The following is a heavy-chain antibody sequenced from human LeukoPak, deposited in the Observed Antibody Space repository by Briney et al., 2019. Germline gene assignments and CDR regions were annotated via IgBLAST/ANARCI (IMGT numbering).Heavy chain of an antibody. CDR2: ISSSSSYI. CDR3: ARDGRSSGYVDY. Sequence: GGSLRLSCAASGFTFSSYSMNWVRQAPGKGLEWVSSISSSSSYIYYADSVKGRFTISRDNAKNSLYLQMNSLRAEDTAVYHRARDGRSSGYVDYWGQGTLVSVSS. J-gene: IGHJ4*02. V-gene: IGHV3-21*01. D-gene: IGHD3-22*01. CDR1: GFTFSSYS.